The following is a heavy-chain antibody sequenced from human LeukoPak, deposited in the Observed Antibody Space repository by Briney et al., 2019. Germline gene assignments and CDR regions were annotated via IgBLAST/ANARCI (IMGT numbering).Heavy chain of an antibody. Sequence: GGSLRLSCAASGFTFSSYEMNWVRQAPGKGLEWVSYISSSGSTIYYADSVKGRFTISRDNAKNSLYLQMNSLRAEDTAVYYCARVPPYYYDSSYYFDYWGQGTLVTVSS. V-gene: IGHV3-48*03. CDR2: ISSSGSTI. J-gene: IGHJ4*02. CDR3: ARVPPYYYDSSYYFDY. CDR1: GFTFSSYE. D-gene: IGHD3-22*01.